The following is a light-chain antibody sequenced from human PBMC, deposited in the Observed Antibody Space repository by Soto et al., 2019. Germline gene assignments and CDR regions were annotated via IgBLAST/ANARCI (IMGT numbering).Light chain of an antibody. J-gene: IGLJ2*01. V-gene: IGLV2-11*01. CDR3: CSYAGSYSI. CDR1: TSDVGCYNY. CDR2: DVN. Sequence: QSALTQPRSVSGSPGQSVTISCTGTTSDVGCYNYVSWYQQHPGKAPKLIISDVNKRPSGVPDRFSGSKSGNTASLTISGLQAEDEADYYCCSYAGSYSIFGGGTKVTVL.